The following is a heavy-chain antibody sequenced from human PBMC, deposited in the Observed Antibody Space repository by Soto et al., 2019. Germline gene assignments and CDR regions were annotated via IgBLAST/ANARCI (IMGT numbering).Heavy chain of an antibody. Sequence: EVQLVESGGGLIQPGGSLRLSCAASGFTVSSNYMSWVRQAPGKGLEWVSVIYSGGSTYYADSVKGRFTISRDNSKNTLYLQMNSLRAEDTAVYYCARAFRYYYDSSDAFDIWGQGTMVTVSS. CDR3: ARAFRYYYDSSDAFDI. V-gene: IGHV3-53*01. CDR2: IYSGGST. D-gene: IGHD3-22*01. CDR1: GFTVSSNY. J-gene: IGHJ3*02.